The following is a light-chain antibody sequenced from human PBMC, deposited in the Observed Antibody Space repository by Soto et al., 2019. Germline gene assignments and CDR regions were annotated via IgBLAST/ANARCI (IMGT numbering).Light chain of an antibody. CDR3: QQYGSSPPTWT. CDR1: QTGSNSY. CDR2: GVS. V-gene: IGKV3-20*01. J-gene: IGKJ1*01. Sequence: IALTQSPVTLSLSPRERATLTSRESQTGSNSYLAWYQQKSGQAPRLLIYGVSTRATGTPDRFSGSGSVTDFTLTISRLEPEEFAVYYCQQYGSSPPTWTFGQGTKVDIK.